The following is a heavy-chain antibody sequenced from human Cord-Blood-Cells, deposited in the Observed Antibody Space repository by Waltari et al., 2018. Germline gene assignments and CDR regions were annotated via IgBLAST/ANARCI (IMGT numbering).Heavy chain of an antibody. V-gene: IGHV3-21*01. CDR2: ISSSSSYI. D-gene: IGHD6-19*01. CDR1: GFTLSSYS. J-gene: IGHJ4*02. CDR3: ARETEWLVDY. Sequence: EVQLVESGGGLVKPGGSLRVSRAASGFTLSSYSMNWVRQAPGKGLEWVSSISSSSSYIYYADSVKGRFTISRDNAKNSLYLQMNSLRAEDTAVYYCARETEWLVDYWGQGTLVTVSS.